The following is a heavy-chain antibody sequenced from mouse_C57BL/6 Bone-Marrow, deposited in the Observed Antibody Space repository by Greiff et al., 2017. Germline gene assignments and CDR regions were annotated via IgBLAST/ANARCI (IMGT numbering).Heavy chain of an antibody. CDR2: ISNLAYSI. V-gene: IGHV5-15*04. CDR3: ARQNKGYFDV. CDR1: GFTFRDYG. Sequence: EVKLEESGGGLVQPGGSLKLSCAASGFTFRDYGMAWVRQAPRKGPEWVAFISNLAYSIYYADTVTGRFTISRENAKNTLYLEMSSLRSEDTAMYYCARQNKGYFDVWGTGTTVTVSS. J-gene: IGHJ1*03.